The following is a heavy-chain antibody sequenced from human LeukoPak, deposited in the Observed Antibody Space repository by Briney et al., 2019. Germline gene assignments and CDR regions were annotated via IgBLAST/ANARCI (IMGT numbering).Heavy chain of an antibody. V-gene: IGHV3-53*01. CDR3: ARSPYDSSGYLL. CDR2: IFADDLT. D-gene: IGHD3-22*01. Sequence: PSETLSLTCNVSGGSITTPDYYWTWIRQAPGKGLEWLSVIFADDLTYYEDSVKGRFTISRDRSQNTLYLQMNSLRVEDTAVYYCARSPYDSSGYLLWGQGTMVTVSS. J-gene: IGHJ3*01. CDR1: GGSITTPDYY.